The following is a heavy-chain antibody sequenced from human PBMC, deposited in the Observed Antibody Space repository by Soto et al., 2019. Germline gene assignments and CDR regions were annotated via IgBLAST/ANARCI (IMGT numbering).Heavy chain of an antibody. D-gene: IGHD2-2*02. V-gene: IGHV3-33*01. Sequence: GGSLRLSCAASGFTFSSYGMHWVRQAPGKGLEWVAVIWYDGSNKYYADSVKGRFTISRDNSKNTLYLQMNSLKTEDTAVYYCGVGAILFGDFDYWGQGTLVTVSS. CDR2: IWYDGSNK. CDR3: GVGAILFGDFDY. J-gene: IGHJ4*02. CDR1: GFTFSSYG.